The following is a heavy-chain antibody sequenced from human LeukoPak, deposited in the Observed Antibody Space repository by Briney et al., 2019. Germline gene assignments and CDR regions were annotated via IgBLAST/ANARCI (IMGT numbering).Heavy chain of an antibody. J-gene: IGHJ4*02. CDR3: TRDYGDYVLAY. CDR2: ISTNTGNP. CDR1: GYTFTSYA. V-gene: IGHV7-4-1*02. Sequence: ASVKVSCTASGYTFTSYAMNWVGQAPGQGLGWMGWISTNTGNPTYAQGFTGRFVFSLDTSVSAAYLQINSLKAEDTAVYYCTRDYGDYVLAYWGQGTLVTVSS. D-gene: IGHD4-17*01.